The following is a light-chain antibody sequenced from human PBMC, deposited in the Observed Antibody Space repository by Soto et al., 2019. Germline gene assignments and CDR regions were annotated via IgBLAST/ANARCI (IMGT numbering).Light chain of an antibody. V-gene: IGKV2-28*01. CDR2: LGS. CDR3: MQALQTPYT. CDR1: QSLLYGNGYNY. J-gene: IGKJ2*01. Sequence: DIVMTQSPLSLPVTPGEPASISCRSSQSLLYGNGYNYLDWYLQKPGQSPQLLIYLGSNRASGVPDRFSGSGSGTDFTLKISRVETEDVGVYYCMQALQTPYTFGQGTKLEIK.